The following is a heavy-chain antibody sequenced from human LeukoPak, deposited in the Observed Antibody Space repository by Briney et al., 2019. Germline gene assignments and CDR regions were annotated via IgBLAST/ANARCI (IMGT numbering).Heavy chain of an antibody. V-gene: IGHV4-59*12. CDR2: ISYIGST. CDR1: GGSISSDS. Sequence: SETLSLTCTVSGGSISSDSWSWIRQPPGKGLEWIGYISYIGSTNYNPSLKSRVTISIDTSKNQFSLKLSSVTAADTAVYYCARRAITMPRRWFDPWGQGTLVTVSS. J-gene: IGHJ5*02. CDR3: ARRAITMPRRWFDP. D-gene: IGHD3-10*01.